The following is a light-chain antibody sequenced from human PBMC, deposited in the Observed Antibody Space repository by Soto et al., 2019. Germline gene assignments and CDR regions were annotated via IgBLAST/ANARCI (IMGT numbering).Light chain of an antibody. V-gene: IGKV1-6*01. CDR1: QGIGND. CDR3: LQDINYPWT. Sequence: IQLTQSPSSLSASVGDRVTISCGASQGIGNDLAWYQQKPGKAPRLLIFAASNLQSGVPSRFSGSGSGTDFTLAISSLQPEDSATYYCLQDINYPWTFGQGTKVDIK. CDR2: AAS. J-gene: IGKJ1*01.